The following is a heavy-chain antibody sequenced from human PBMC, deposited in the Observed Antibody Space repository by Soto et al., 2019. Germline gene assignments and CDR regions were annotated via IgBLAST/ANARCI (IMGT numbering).Heavy chain of an antibody. CDR2: ISGSGGST. Sequence: SLRLSCAASGFNFSSYAMSLVRQAPGKGLEWVSAISGSGGSTYYADSVKGRFTISRDNSKNKLYLQMNSLRAEDTAVYYCAKDLEYSSSVSFAYWGQGTLVTVSS. J-gene: IGHJ4*02. CDR3: AKDLEYSSSVSFAY. V-gene: IGHV3-23*01. D-gene: IGHD6-6*01. CDR1: GFNFSSYA.